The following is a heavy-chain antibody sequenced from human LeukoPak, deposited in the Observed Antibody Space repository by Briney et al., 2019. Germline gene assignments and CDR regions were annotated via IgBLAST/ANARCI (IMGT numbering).Heavy chain of an antibody. CDR2: ISAYNGNT. CDR1: GYTFTSYG. CDR3: ARDIPGEGSLDAFDI. V-gene: IGHV1-18*01. J-gene: IGHJ3*02. Sequence: ASVKVSCKASGYTFTSYGISWVRQAPGQGLEWMGWISAYNGNTNYAQKLQGRVTMTTDTSTSTAYMELRSLRSDDTAVYYCARDIPGEGSLDAFDIWGQGTMVTVSS. D-gene: IGHD3-16*01.